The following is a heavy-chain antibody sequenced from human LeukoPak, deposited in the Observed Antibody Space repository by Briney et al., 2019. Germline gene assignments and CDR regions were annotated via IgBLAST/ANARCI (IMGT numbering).Heavy chain of an antibody. V-gene: IGHV3-48*02. CDR3: ARDPHALDF. CDR2: IHKSGTIT. J-gene: IGHJ4*02. CDR1: GFSFSTLS. Sequence: GGSLTLSCAASGFSFSTLSTRWGRQAPGEGLEWVSYIHKSGTITYYRDAMKGRFTISRDNAKNSLYLQMNSLRDEDMAVYYGARDPHALDFWGQGTLVTVSS.